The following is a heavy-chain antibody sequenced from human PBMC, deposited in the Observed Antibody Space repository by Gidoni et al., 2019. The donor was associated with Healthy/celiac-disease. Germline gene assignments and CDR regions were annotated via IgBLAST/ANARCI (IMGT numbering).Heavy chain of an antibody. Sequence: EVQLVESGGGLVQPGRSLRLSCTASGFTFGDYAMIWFRQAPGKGLEWVGFIRSKAYGGTTEYAASVKGRFTISRDDSKSIAYLQMNSLKTEDTAVYYCTRVPHIVVVIAIVNPPDYWGQGTLVTVSS. CDR3: TRVPHIVVVIAIVNPPDY. V-gene: IGHV3-49*03. D-gene: IGHD2-21*01. CDR1: GFTFGDYA. CDR2: IRSKAYGGTT. J-gene: IGHJ4*02.